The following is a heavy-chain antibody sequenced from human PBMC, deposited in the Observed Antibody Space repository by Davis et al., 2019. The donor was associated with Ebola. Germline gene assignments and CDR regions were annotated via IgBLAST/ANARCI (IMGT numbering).Heavy chain of an antibody. CDR2: IYSSRSISGST. CDR1: GSSITSYY. D-gene: IGHD6-19*01. Sequence: SETLSLTCTVSGSSITSYYWSWIRQPAGKGLQWIGRIYSSRSISGSTDYNPSLKSRVTMSMDTPKNQFSLKLSSVTAADTAMYFCATHSSWPYFDYWGQGILVTVSS. J-gene: IGHJ4*02. CDR3: ATHSSWPYFDY. V-gene: IGHV4-4*07.